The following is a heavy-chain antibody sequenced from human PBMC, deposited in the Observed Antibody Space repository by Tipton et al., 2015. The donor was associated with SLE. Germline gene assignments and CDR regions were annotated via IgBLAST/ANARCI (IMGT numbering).Heavy chain of an antibody. J-gene: IGHJ2*01. Sequence: TLSLTCAVYGGSFSGYSWSWIRQPPGKGLEWIGEINHSGDTNNNPSLKSRVTISVDSSKNQFSLMLSSVTAADTAVYYCARHLTYYWYFDLWGRGTLVTVSS. CDR2: INHSGDT. CDR3: ARHLTYYWYFDL. V-gene: IGHV4-34*01. D-gene: IGHD4/OR15-4a*01. CDR1: GGSFSGYS.